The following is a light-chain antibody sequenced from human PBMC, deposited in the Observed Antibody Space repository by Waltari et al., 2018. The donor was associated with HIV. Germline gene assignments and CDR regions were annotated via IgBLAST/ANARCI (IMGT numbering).Light chain of an antibody. Sequence: QSALTQPASVSGSPGQSVTISCPGTSRDIGGYNHFSWYQQHAGKAPKLIISEVSNRPSGVSDLFSGSKSGNTASLTISGLQAEDEADYYCCSYTSTTAFDVFGTGTRVSVL. CDR2: EVS. CDR3: CSYTSTTAFDV. J-gene: IGLJ1*01. V-gene: IGLV2-14*01. CDR1: SRDIGGYNH.